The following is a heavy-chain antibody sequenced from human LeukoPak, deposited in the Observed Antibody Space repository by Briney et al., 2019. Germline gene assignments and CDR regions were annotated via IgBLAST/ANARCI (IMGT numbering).Heavy chain of an antibody. D-gene: IGHD3-22*01. CDR1: GFTFSDYY. Sequence: PGGSLRLSCTTSGFTFSDYYMSWVRQAPGKGLEWVSFISSGGGTKYYADSVKGRFTISRDNAKDSLYLQMNSLRAEDTAVYYCASFGSYWDSSGYYPYWGQGTLVTVSS. V-gene: IGHV3-11*01. CDR3: ASFGSYWDSSGYYPY. J-gene: IGHJ4*02. CDR2: ISSGGGTK.